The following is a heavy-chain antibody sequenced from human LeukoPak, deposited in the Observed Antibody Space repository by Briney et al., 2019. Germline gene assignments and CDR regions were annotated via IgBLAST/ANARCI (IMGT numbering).Heavy chain of an antibody. CDR3: AKDQSTVITPFDY. Sequence: GGSLRLSCAASGFTFSSYGMHWVRQAPGKGLEWVAVISYDGSNKYYADSVKGRFTISRDNSRNTLYLQMNSLRAEDTAVFYCAKDQSTVITPFDYWGQGTLVTVSS. V-gene: IGHV3-30*18. J-gene: IGHJ4*02. D-gene: IGHD4-17*01. CDR2: ISYDGSNK. CDR1: GFTFSSYG.